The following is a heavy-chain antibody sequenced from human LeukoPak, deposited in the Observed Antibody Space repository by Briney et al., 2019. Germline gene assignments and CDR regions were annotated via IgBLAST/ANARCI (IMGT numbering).Heavy chain of an antibody. V-gene: IGHV3-30*04. CDR1: GFTFSSYA. Sequence: PGRSLRLSCAASGFTFSSYAMHWVRQAPGKGLEWVAVISYDGSNKYYADSVKGRFTISRDNSKNTLYLQMNSLRAEDTAVYYCAKQIAAAGVFDYWGQGTLVTVSS. CDR3: AKQIAAAGVFDY. CDR2: ISYDGSNK. D-gene: IGHD6-13*01. J-gene: IGHJ4*02.